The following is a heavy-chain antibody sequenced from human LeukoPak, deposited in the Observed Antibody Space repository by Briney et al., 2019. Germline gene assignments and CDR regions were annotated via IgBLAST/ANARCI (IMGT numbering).Heavy chain of an antibody. CDR1: GLTVSSNY. Sequence: GGSLRLSCAASGLTVSSNYMSWVRQAPGKGLEWVSVIYSGGSTNYGDSVKGRFTISRDNSKNTLYLQMNSLRAEDTAVYHCARWARAPAYWGQGTPVTVSS. CDR3: ARWARAPAY. CDR2: IYSGGST. V-gene: IGHV3-66*01. J-gene: IGHJ4*02.